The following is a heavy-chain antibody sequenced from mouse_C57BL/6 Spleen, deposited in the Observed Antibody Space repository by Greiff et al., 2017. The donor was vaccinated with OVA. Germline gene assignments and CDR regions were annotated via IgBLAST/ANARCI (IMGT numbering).Heavy chain of an antibody. J-gene: IGHJ3*01. Sequence: VKLQESGAELVRPGASVTLSCKASGYTFTDYEMHWVKQTPVHGLEWIGAIDPETGGTAYNQKFKGKAILTADKSSSTAYMALRSLTSEDSAVYYCTRAYYDYDAFAYWGQGTLVTVSA. D-gene: IGHD2-4*01. CDR3: TRAYYDYDAFAY. V-gene: IGHV1-15*01. CDR2: IDPETGGT. CDR1: GYTFTDYE.